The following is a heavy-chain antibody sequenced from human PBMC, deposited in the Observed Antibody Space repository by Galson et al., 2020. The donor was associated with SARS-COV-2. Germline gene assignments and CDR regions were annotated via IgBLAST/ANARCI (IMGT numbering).Heavy chain of an antibody. D-gene: IGHD3-3*01. CDR1: GFTFSTYG. V-gene: IGHV3-30*18. J-gene: IGHJ4*02. CDR2: MSYDGSSR. CDR3: AKDITNFGVVLPASFDY. Sequence: GGSLRLSCAASGFTFSTYGMHWVRQSPGKGLEWVAAMSYDGSSRDYADSVKGRFTISRDNSKNTLYLQMGSLRLDDTAVYYCAKDITNFGVVLPASFDYWGQGALVTVS.